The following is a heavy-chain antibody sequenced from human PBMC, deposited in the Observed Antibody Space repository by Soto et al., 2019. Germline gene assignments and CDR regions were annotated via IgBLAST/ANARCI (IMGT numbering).Heavy chain of an antibody. CDR3: ARGNKYYEFWSGFVGYYYYYAMDV. CDR2: LSGTGSTT. J-gene: IGHJ6*02. V-gene: IGHV3-23*01. Sequence: GGSLRLSCEASEFTFSSYAMSWVRQAPGKGLEWVSGLSGTGSTTYYADSVKGRFTISRDNSKNTLYLQMNSLRAEDTALYYCARGNKYYEFWSGFVGYYYYYAMDVWGQGTTVTVS. CDR1: EFTFSSYA. D-gene: IGHD3-3*01.